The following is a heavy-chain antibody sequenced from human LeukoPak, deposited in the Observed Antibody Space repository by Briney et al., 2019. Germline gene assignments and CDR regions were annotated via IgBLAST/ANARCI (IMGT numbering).Heavy chain of an antibody. CDR2: IKTDGYDK. CDR1: GFTFSSYW. V-gene: IGHV3-7*01. CDR3: AKDSGIAVAGTQNWFDP. J-gene: IGHJ5*02. D-gene: IGHD6-19*01. Sequence: GGSLRLSCAASGFTFSSYWMAWVRQAPGKGLEWVANIKTDGYDKYYVDSLKGRFTISRDNSKNTLYLQINSLRAEDTAVYYCAKDSGIAVAGTQNWFDPWGQGTLVTVSS.